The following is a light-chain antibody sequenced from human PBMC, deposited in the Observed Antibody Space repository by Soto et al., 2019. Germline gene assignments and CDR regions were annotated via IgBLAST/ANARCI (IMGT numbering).Light chain of an antibody. CDR3: SSYAGSNNHVV. CDR2: DVS. Sequence: QSALTQPPSASGSPGQSVTISCTGTSSDVGGYNYVSWYQQHPGKAPKLMIYDVSKRPSGVPDRFSGSKSGNTASLTVSGLQAEDEGDYYCSSYAGSNNHVVFGGGTKLTVL. CDR1: SSDVGGYNY. J-gene: IGLJ2*01. V-gene: IGLV2-8*01.